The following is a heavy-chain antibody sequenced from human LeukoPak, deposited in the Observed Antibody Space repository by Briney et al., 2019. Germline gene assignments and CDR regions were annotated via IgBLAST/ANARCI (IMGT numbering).Heavy chain of an antibody. CDR3: ASIAPSGSYFFY. CDR1: GGSISSHY. V-gene: IGHV4-59*11. J-gene: IGHJ4*02. CDR2: IFYSGST. Sequence: PSETLSLTCTVSGGSISSHYWSWIRQPPGKGLEWIGYIFYSGSTNYNPSLKGRVTISVDTSNNQFSLKLSSVTAADTAVYYCASIAPSGSYFFYWGQGTLVTVSS. D-gene: IGHD1-26*01.